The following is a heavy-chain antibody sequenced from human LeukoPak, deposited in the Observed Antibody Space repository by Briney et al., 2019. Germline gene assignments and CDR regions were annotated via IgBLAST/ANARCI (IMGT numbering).Heavy chain of an antibody. J-gene: IGHJ5*02. CDR3: AKDLMRDRWFGES. Sequence: GGSLRLSCAASGFTFSSYGMHWVRQAPGKGLEWVTFIRYDGSNKYYADSVKGRFTISRDNSKNTLYLEMNSLRREDTAVYCCAKDLMRDRWFGESWGQGSLVTVPS. CDR1: GFTFSSYG. V-gene: IGHV3-30*02. D-gene: IGHD3-10*01. CDR2: IRYDGSNK.